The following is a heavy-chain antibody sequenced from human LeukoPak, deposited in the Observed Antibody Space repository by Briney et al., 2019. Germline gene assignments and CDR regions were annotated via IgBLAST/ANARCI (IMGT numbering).Heavy chain of an antibody. CDR1: GFTFTRYG. D-gene: IGHD5-18*01. CDR2: ISNTGGNT. V-gene: IGHV3-23*01. Sequence: GGSLRLSCAASGFTFTRYGMNWVRQAPAKGLEWVSAISNTGGNTYYASSVRGRFTISRDNSKNTLYLQTDSLRAEDTAVYYCAKEMGHSKPFDYWGQGTLVTVSS. CDR3: AKEMGHSKPFDY. J-gene: IGHJ4*02.